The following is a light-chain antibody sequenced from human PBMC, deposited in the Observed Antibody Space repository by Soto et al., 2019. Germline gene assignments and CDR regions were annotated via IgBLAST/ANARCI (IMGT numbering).Light chain of an antibody. CDR1: QSVSSY. V-gene: IGKV3-11*01. J-gene: IGKJ5*01. Sequence: EFVLTQSPATLSLSPGERATLSCRASQSVSSYLAWYQQKPGQAPRLLIYDASNRATGIPARFSGTGSGTDFILTINNLEPEDFAVYYCQVRTNWSIAFGRGTRLETK. CDR2: DAS. CDR3: QVRTNWSIA.